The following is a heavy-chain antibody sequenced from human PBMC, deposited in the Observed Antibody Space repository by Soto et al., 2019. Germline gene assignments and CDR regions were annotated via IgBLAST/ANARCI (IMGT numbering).Heavy chain of an antibody. CDR1: GYTFTSYG. J-gene: IGHJ6*02. V-gene: IGHV1-18*01. CDR3: ARDLDYGDWSWISYFYCGMDV. CDR2: ISAYIGNT. D-gene: IGHD4-17*01. Sequence: QVQLVQSGAEVKKPGASVKVSCKASGYTFTSYGISWVRQAPGQGLEWTGWISAYIGNTNYSRKLQGRVTRTTDTSTSTAYMELRSLRSDDSVVYYCARDLDYGDWSWISYFYCGMDVWGQGTTVTVSS.